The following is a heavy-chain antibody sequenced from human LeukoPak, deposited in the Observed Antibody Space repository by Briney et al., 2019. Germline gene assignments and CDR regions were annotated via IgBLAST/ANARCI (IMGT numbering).Heavy chain of an antibody. CDR1: GFTFSSYG. CDR2: IYSGGST. CDR3: ARGTSDARYYFDY. D-gene: IGHD1-1*01. J-gene: IGHJ4*02. V-gene: IGHV3-NL1*01. Sequence: PGGSLRLSCAASGFTFSSYGMHWVRQAPGKGLEWVSVIYSGGSTYYADSVKGRFTISRDNAKNSLYLEMNSLRAEDTALYFCARGTSDARYYFDYWGQGTLVTVSS.